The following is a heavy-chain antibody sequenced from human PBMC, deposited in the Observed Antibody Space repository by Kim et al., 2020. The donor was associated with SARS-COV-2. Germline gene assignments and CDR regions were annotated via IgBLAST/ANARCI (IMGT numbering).Heavy chain of an antibody. CDR1: GYTFTSYA. CDR2: INAGNGNT. CDR3: AVLLWFGELSAPLGNYGMDV. D-gene: IGHD3-10*01. J-gene: IGHJ6*02. Sequence: ASVKVSCKASGYTFTSYAMHWVRQAPGQRLDWMGWINAGNGNTKYSQKFQGRVTITRDTSASTAYMELSSLRSEDTAVYYCAVLLWFGELSAPLGNYGMDVWGQGTTVTVSS. V-gene: IGHV1-3*01.